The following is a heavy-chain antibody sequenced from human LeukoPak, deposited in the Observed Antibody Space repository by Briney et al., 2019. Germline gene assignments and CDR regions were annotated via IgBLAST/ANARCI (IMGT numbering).Heavy chain of an antibody. D-gene: IGHD6-19*01. CDR2: INPSGGST. J-gene: IGHJ5*02. CDR1: GYTFTSYY. V-gene: IGHV1-46*01. Sequence: GASVKVSCKASGYTFTSYYMHWVRQAPGQGLEWMGVINPSGGSTNYAEKFQGRVTVTRDTSTSTIYMELSSLRSEDTAVYYCARGAVAVLRSWFDPWGQGTLVTVSS. CDR3: ARGAVAVLRSWFDP.